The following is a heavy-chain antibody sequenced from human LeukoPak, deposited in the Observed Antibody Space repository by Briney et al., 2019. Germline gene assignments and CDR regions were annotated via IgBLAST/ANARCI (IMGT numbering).Heavy chain of an antibody. CDR2: ISYDGSNK. D-gene: IGHD3-22*01. J-gene: IGHJ4*02. Sequence: GRSLRLSCAASGFTFSSYGMHWVRQAPGKGLEWVAVISYDGSNKYYADSVKGRFTISRDNSKNTLYLQMNSLRAEDTAVYYCARDMWYYDSSGFYFDYWGQGTLVTVSS. V-gene: IGHV3-30*03. CDR1: GFTFSSYG. CDR3: ARDMWYYDSSGFYFDY.